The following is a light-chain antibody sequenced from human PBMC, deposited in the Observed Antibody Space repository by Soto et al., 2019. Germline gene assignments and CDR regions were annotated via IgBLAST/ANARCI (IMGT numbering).Light chain of an antibody. Sequence: EIVLTQSPGTLSLSPVEIATLSCMASQSVSSSYLAWYQQRPGQAPRLLIYGASSRATGIPDRFSGSGSGTDFTLTISRLEPEDFAVYYCQQYGSSYPWTFGQGTKVDIK. V-gene: IGKV3-20*01. CDR3: QQYGSSYPWT. CDR2: GAS. J-gene: IGKJ1*01. CDR1: QSVSSSY.